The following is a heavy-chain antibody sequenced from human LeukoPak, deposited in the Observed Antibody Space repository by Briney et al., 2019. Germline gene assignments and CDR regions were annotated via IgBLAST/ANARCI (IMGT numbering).Heavy chain of an antibody. CDR2: ISYDRSNK. Sequence: PGRSLRLSCAASGFTFSSYAMHWVRQAPGKGLEWVAVISYDRSNKYYADSVKGRFTISRDNSKNTLYLQMNSLRAEDTAVYYCARGMGYILTGYYTRREYYFDYWGQGTLVTVSS. CDR3: ARGMGYILTGYYTRREYYFDY. V-gene: IGHV3-30-3*01. J-gene: IGHJ4*02. D-gene: IGHD3-9*01. CDR1: GFTFSSYA.